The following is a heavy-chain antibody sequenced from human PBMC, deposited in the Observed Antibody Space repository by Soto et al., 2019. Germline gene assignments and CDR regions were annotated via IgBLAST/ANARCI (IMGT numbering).Heavy chain of an antibody. Sequence: QVHLVQSGTEVKKPGASVKVSCKASGYIFINYYIHWVRQAPGQGLEWIGIINPKGGSTNYAQNCRCRVTMARDTSTSTVYMDLSSLRSDDTAVYYCARDLAAADYWGQGTLVTVSS. J-gene: IGHJ4*02. D-gene: IGHD6-13*01. V-gene: IGHV1-46*01. CDR2: INPKGGST. CDR1: GYIFINYY. CDR3: ARDLAAADY.